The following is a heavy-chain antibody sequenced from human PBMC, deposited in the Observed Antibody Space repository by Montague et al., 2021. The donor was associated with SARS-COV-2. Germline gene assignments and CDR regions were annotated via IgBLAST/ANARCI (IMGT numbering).Heavy chain of an antibody. CDR2: IFSGSSST. V-gene: IGHV3-23*03. J-gene: IGHJ4*02. CDR3: AKDRWGVPGPLDPFDY. D-gene: IGHD3-10*01. CDR1: GLPFSSYA. Sequence: SLRLSCAASGLPFSSYAMSWVRLGPGKGLEWVSVIFSGSSSTYYADSVKGRFTISRDNSKNTLYLQMNSLRAEDTAVYYCAKDRWGVPGPLDPFDYWGQGTLVTVSS.